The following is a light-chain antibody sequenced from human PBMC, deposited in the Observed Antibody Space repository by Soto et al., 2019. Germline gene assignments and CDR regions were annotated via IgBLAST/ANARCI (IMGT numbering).Light chain of an antibody. CDR2: DAS. V-gene: IGKV1-5*01. CDR1: QSISGW. J-gene: IGKJ2*01. Sequence: DIQMTQSPYTLSPSVGDRVSITCRASQSISGWLAWYQQKPGKAPKLLIYDASSLESGVPSRFSGSGSGTKFSLTISRLQPDDFATYYCQQYNSYSVNAFGQGTKLEIK. CDR3: QQYNSYSVNA.